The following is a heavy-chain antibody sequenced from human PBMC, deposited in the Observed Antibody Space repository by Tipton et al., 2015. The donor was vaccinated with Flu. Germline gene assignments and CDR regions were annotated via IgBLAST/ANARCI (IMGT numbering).Heavy chain of an antibody. V-gene: IGHV4-59*01. D-gene: IGHD2-2*01. CDR1: GGSITGYY. J-gene: IGHJ4*02. CDR2: IYYSGTT. CDR3: ARDTSLIPAALLY. Sequence: TLSLTCSVSGGSITGYYWTWIRQTPGKGLEWIGHIYYSGTTSYSPSLKSRVTISKDMSKNQFSLNLRSVTAADTAVYYCARDTSLIPAALLYWGQGILVTVSS.